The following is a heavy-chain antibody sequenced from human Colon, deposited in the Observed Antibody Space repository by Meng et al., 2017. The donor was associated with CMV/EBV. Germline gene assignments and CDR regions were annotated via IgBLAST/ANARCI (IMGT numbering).Heavy chain of an antibody. CDR3: TRGRLHGFAA. J-gene: IGHJ5*02. CDR2: SNTDGSST. V-gene: IGHV3-74*01. D-gene: IGHD3-10*01. CDR1: GFTFRNYW. Sequence: GESLKISCAASGFTFRNYWMHWVRQVPGKGLEWVSHSNTDGSSTTYADSVKGRFTISRENEKNTLYLQMNSLRVGDTAVYYCTRGRLHGFAAWGQGTLVTVSS.